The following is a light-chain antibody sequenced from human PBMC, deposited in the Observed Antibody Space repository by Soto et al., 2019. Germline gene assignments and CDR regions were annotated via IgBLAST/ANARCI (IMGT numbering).Light chain of an antibody. J-gene: IGKJ1*01. CDR3: QQYRNWPRT. CDR1: QSVYIN. CDR2: GAS. Sequence: ILLTHSPGTVFVSSADSVSLSYRASQSVYINFAWYQQRAGQAPRLLVYGASTKATDMPGRFSGRGSGTEFTLTINNLQSKDFAVYYCQQYRNWPRTFGQGTKVDIK. V-gene: IGKV3-15*01.